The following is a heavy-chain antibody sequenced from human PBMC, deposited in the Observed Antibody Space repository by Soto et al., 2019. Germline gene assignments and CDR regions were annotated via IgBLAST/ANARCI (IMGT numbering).Heavy chain of an antibody. D-gene: IGHD7-27*01. V-gene: IGHV2-5*02. CDR1: GVSLSTSGVG. CDR2: IYWDDDK. J-gene: IGHJ5*02. Sequence: QITLKESGPTLVKPTQTLTLTCTFSGVSLSTSGVGVGWIRQPAGKALEWLALIYWDDDKRYSPSLKSRLTITKDTSKNHVVLTMTNMYPVDTATYYCARDVANWDGGWFDPWGQGTLVTVSS. CDR3: ARDVANWDGGWFDP.